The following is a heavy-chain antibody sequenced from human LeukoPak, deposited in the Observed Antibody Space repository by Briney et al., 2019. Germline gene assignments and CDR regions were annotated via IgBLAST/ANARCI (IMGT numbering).Heavy chain of an antibody. CDR1: RFTFSAYW. D-gene: IGHD5-24*01. V-gene: IGHV3-7*01. J-gene: IGHJ4*02. Sequence: PGGSLRLSCAASRFTFSAYWMSWVRQAPGKGLEWVANIKQDGTEKYYVDSVKGRFTTSRDNAKNSVYLEMNSLRAEDTAVYYCARKVVDNFDYWGQGTLVTVSS. CDR2: IKQDGTEK. CDR3: ARKVVDNFDY.